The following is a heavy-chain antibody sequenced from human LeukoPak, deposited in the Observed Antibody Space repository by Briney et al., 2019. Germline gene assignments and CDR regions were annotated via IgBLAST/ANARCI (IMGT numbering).Heavy chain of an antibody. CDR2: MFYSDNT. CDR3: ARLPDAFDI. Sequence: SETLSLTCTVFGYSITNGFYWDWIRKPPGKGLEWIGSMFYSDNTYYNPSLKSRVTISVDTSKNQFSLKLSSVTAADTAVYYCARLPDAFDIWGQGTMVTVSS. V-gene: IGHV4-38-2*02. CDR1: GYSITNGFY. J-gene: IGHJ3*02.